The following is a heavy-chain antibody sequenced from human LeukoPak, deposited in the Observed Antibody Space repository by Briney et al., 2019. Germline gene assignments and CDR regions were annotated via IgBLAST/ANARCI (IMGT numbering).Heavy chain of an antibody. CDR2: INPNSGGT. CDR3: ARGWLAVAGTGVRYFQH. CDR1: GYTFTGYY. J-gene: IGHJ1*01. V-gene: IGHV1-2*02. Sequence: VSVKVSCKASGYTFTGYYMHWVRQAPGQGLEWMGWINPNSGGTNYAQKFQGRVTMTRDTSISTAYMELSRLRSDDTAVYYCARGWLAVAGTGVRYFQHWGQGTLVTVSS. D-gene: IGHD6-19*01.